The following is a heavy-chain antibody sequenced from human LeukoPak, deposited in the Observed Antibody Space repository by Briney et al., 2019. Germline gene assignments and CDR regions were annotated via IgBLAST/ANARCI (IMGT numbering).Heavy chain of an antibody. CDR2: ISYDGSNK. V-gene: IGHV3-30-3*01. Sequence: GGSLRLSCAASGFTFSSYAMHWVRQAPGKGLEWVAAISYDGSNKYYADSVKGRFTISRDNSKNTLYLQMNSLRAEDTAVYYCARGGLGYNFDYWGQGTLVTVSS. D-gene: IGHD5-24*01. J-gene: IGHJ4*02. CDR3: ARGGLGYNFDY. CDR1: GFTFSSYA.